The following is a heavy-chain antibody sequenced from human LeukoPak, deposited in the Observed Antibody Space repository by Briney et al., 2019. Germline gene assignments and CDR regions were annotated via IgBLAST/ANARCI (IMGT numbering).Heavy chain of an antibody. CDR2: IGYSNIPI. CDR3: ATAGSNTQTWWFDY. CDR1: GFTFSTYS. V-gene: IGHV3-48*02. J-gene: IGHJ4*02. D-gene: IGHD2-15*01. Sequence: PGGSLRLSCAASGFTFSTYSMTWVRQAPGKGLEWVSYIGYSNIPIYYADSVRGRFTVSRDNAKNSQFLQMNSLKDEDTAAYYCATAGSNTQTWWFDYWGRGVLVTVSS.